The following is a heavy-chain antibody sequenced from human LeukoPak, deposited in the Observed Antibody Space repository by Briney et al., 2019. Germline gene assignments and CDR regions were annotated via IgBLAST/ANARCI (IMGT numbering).Heavy chain of an antibody. V-gene: IGHV3-49*04. CDR1: GFTFGDYA. J-gene: IGHJ4*02. CDR3: TKNLRRLDY. Sequence: PGRSLRLSCTASGFTFGDYAMSWVRQAPGKGLEWVGFIRSKAYGGTTEYAASVKGRFTISRDDCKSIAYLQMNSLKTEDTAVYYCTKNLRRLDYWGQGTLVTVPS. CDR2: IRSKAYGGTT. D-gene: IGHD4-17*01.